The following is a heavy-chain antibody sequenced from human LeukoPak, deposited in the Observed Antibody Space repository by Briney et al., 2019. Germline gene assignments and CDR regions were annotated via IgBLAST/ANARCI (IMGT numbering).Heavy chain of an antibody. J-gene: IGHJ4*02. Sequence: ASVKVSCKGSGYTFTGYYMHWVRQAPGQGLEWMGWISAYSGNTNYAQNLQGRVTMTTDTSTSTAYMELRSLRSDDTAVYYCARAPDDSWSGPFDYWGRGTLVTVSS. CDR1: GYTFTGYY. CDR3: ARAPDDSWSGPFDY. V-gene: IGHV1-18*04. D-gene: IGHD3-3*01. CDR2: ISAYSGNT.